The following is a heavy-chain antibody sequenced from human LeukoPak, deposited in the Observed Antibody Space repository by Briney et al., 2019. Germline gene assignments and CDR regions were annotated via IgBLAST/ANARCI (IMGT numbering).Heavy chain of an antibody. CDR1: GDSISSFY. J-gene: IGHJ4*02. CDR3: ARGSPYSSSFCFDY. CDR2: AYYNVDT. D-gene: IGHD6-6*01. V-gene: IGHV4-59*01. Sequence: PSETLSLTCSVSGDSISSFYWSWIRQPPGKGLEWVGFAYYNVDTKQNPSLKGRATLSVDTSKSQFSLKLTSVTAADTAVYYCARGSPYSSSFCFDYWGQGTLVTVSS.